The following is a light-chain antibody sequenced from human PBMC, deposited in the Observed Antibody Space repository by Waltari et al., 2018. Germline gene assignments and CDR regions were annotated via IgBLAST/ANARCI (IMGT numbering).Light chain of an antibody. Sequence: EIVLTQSTGTLSLSPGARATLSCRASQRVSSNYLAWYQQKPGQAPRLLIYRASSRATGIPDRFSGSGSGTDFTLTISRLEPDDFAVYFCQQYGNSHFTFGPGTKVDI. J-gene: IGKJ3*01. CDR3: QQYGNSHFT. CDR1: QRVSSNY. CDR2: RAS. V-gene: IGKV3-20*01.